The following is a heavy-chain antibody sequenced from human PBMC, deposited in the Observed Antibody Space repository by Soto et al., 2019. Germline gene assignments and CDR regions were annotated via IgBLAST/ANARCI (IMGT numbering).Heavy chain of an antibody. Sequence: EVQLVESGGDLVKPGGSLRLSCTASGFTFINAWLAWVRLAPGKGLEWVGRIKSKTDGGTTDYAAPVKGRFTISRDDSKNMVFLQMSSLKTEDTAVYYCTTDGGIAVRPLFDYWGQGTLVTVSS. V-gene: IGHV3-15*01. CDR1: GFTFINAW. CDR3: TTDGGIAVRPLFDY. CDR2: IKSKTDGGTT. J-gene: IGHJ4*02. D-gene: IGHD6-6*01.